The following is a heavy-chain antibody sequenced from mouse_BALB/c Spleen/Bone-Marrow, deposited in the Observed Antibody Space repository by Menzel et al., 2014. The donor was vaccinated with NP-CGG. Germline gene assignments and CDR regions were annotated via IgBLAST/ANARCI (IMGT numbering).Heavy chain of an antibody. CDR2: IDPANGNT. J-gene: IGHJ2*01. D-gene: IGHD2-2*01. V-gene: IGHV14-3*02. CDR3: ASYVYGYYFDY. Sequence: EVQLQQSGAELVKPGALVKLSCTASGFNIKDTYMHWVKQRPEQGLEWIGRIDPANGNTKYDPKFQGKASITADTSSNTAYLRLSSLTSEDTAVYYCASYVYGYYFDYWGQGTTLTVSS. CDR1: GFNIKDTY.